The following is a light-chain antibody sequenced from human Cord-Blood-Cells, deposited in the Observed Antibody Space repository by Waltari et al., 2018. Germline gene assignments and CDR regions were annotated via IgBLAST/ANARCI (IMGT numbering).Light chain of an antibody. CDR1: TGSVTRGHS. J-gene: IGLJ3*02. Sequence: QAVVTQEPSLTVSPGGTVTLTLGSSTGSVTRGHSPYWFQQKPGQAPRTLIYDTSNKHSWTPARFSGSLLGDKAALTPSGAQPEDEAEYYCLLSYSGAWVFGGGTKLTVL. CDR3: LLSYSGAWV. V-gene: IGLV7-46*01. CDR2: DTS.